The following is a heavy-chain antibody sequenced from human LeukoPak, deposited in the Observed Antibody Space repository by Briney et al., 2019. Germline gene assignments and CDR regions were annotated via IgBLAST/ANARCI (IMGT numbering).Heavy chain of an antibody. Sequence: GGSLRLSCAASGFTVSSNYMSWVRQAPGKGLEWVSVIYSGGSTYYADSVMGRFTISRGNSKNTLYLQMNSLRAEDTAVYYCAREISRTGAFDIWGQGTMVTVSS. D-gene: IGHD3-3*02. CDR1: GFTVSSNY. CDR2: IYSGGST. V-gene: IGHV3-53*05. CDR3: AREISRTGAFDI. J-gene: IGHJ3*02.